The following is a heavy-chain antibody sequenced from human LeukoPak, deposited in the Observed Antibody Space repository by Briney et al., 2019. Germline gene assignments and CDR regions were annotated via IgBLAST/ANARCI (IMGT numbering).Heavy chain of an antibody. V-gene: IGHV3-33*01. D-gene: IGHD4-11*01. CDR1: GFTFSHYG. J-gene: IGHJ4*02. Sequence: PGTSLKLSCAAAGFTFSHYGMHWVRQAPGKGLEWVAVIWSDGTNKYYAASVKGRFTISRVDSDKTVYLQMNNLRPDDTGIYYCARDAQRGFDYSNSLQYWGQGTPVTVST. CDR3: ARDAQRGFDYSNSLQY. CDR2: IWSDGTNK.